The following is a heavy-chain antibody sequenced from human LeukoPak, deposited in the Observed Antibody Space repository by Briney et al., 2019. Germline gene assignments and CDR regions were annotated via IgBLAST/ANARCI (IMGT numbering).Heavy chain of an antibody. CDR1: GFIFSNYC. D-gene: IGHD3-10*01. V-gene: IGHV3-30*18. CDR3: AKDTVVYGSGYNCFDP. CDR2: ISYDGSNK. Sequence: GGALRHSCAACGFIFSNYCMHGVRQAPAKELEWVAVISYDGSNKYYADSVKGRFTISRDDSKNTLYLHMNSLKAEDTAIYYCAKDTVVYGSGYNCFDPWGQGTLVIVSS. J-gene: IGHJ5*02.